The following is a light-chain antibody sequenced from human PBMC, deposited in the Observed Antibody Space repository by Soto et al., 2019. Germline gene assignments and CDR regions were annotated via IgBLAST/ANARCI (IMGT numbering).Light chain of an antibody. CDR3: SSYTGRTSYVV. Sequence: QSALTQPASVSGSPGQSITISCTGTSSDVGGYNYVSWYQQHTGKAPKLMIYDVSNRPSGVSNRFSGSKSGNTASLTISGLQAEDEAEYYYSSYTGRTSYVVFGGGTQLTVL. CDR1: SSDVGGYNY. CDR2: DVS. V-gene: IGLV2-14*01. J-gene: IGLJ2*01.